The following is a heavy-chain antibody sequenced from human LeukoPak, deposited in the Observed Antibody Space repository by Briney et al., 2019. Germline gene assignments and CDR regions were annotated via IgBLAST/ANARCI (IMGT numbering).Heavy chain of an antibody. Sequence: SQTLSLTCAISGGSVSSNSAAWNWIRQSPSRGLEWLRSTYYRSKLYNDYAVSVKSRITINPDTSKNQFSLQLNSVTPEDTAVYYCARDPGGRGGIFWFDPWGQGTLVTVSS. D-gene: IGHD4-23*01. CDR2: TYYRSKLYN. CDR3: ARDPGGRGGIFWFDP. CDR1: GGSVSSNSAA. J-gene: IGHJ5*02. V-gene: IGHV6-1*01.